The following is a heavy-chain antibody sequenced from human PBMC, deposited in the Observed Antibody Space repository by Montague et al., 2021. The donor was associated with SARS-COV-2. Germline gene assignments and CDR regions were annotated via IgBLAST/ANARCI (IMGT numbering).Heavy chain of an antibody. CDR2: IDYSRST. CDR3: ARGLYNWNYEHWFDT. Sequence: SETLSLTCTVSGGSVGSSHYYWAWIRQPPGKGLEWIGTIDYSRSTYSXXXSRSRVTIDVDASTNQFSLKLLSVTAADTAVYSCARGLYNWNYEHWFDTWGQGTLVTVSS. D-gene: IGHD1-7*01. V-gene: IGHV4-39*01. CDR1: GGSVGSSHYY. J-gene: IGHJ5*02.